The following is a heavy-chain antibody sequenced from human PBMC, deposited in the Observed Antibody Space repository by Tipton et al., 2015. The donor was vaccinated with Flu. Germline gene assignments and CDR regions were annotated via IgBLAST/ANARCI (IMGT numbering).Heavy chain of an antibody. J-gene: IGHJ4*02. CDR1: GGSISSYY. D-gene: IGHD3-22*01. CDR2: IYYSGST. V-gene: IGHV4-59*12. Sequence: TLSLTCTVSGGSISSYYWSWIRQPPGKGLEWIGYIYYSGSTNYNPSLESRVTISVDSSKKKFSLKLTSVTAADMAVYYCARDPAGYYDNSAYNIFDSWGQGALVTVPS. CDR3: ARDPAGYYDNSAYNIFDS.